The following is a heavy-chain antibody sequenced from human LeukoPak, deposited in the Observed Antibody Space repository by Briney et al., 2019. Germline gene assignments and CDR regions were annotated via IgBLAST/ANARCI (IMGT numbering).Heavy chain of an antibody. V-gene: IGHV4-4*07. D-gene: IGHD6-6*01. CDR2: IYTSGST. J-gene: IGHJ4*02. Sequence: SETLSLTCTVSGGSISSYYWSWIRQPAGKGLEWIGRIYTSGSTNYNPSLKSRVTISVDTSKNQFSLKLSSVTAADTAVYYCARRGSIAARRPLYYFDYWGQGTLVTVSS. CDR1: GGSISSYY. CDR3: ARRGSIAARRPLYYFDY.